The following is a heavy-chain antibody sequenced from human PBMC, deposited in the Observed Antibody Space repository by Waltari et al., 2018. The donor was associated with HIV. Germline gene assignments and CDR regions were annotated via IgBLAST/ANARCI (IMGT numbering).Heavy chain of an antibody. CDR3: AKDIFPTTVTTSPFDY. D-gene: IGHD4-17*01. J-gene: IGHJ4*02. CDR1: GFTFEDSS. Sequence: EVLLVESGGGLVQPGRSLRVSCAASGFTFEDSSMHGVRQAPGKGLEWVSGISWNSGSIGYADSVKGRFTISRDNAKNSLYLQMNSLRAEDTALYYCAKDIFPTTVTTSPFDYWGQGTLVTVSS. V-gene: IGHV3-9*01. CDR2: ISWNSGSI.